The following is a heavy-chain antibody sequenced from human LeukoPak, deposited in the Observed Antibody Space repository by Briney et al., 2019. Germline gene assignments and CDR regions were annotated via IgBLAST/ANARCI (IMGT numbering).Heavy chain of an antibody. CDR3: ARVRTDSSGYHYYYFDY. Sequence: ASVKVSCKASGGTFSSYAISWVRQAPGQGLEWMGRIIPILGIANYAQKFQGRVTITADKSTSTAYMELSSLRSEDTAVYYCARVRTDSSGYHYYYFDYWGQGTLVTVSS. CDR2: IIPILGIA. V-gene: IGHV1-69*04. CDR1: GGTFSSYA. J-gene: IGHJ4*02. D-gene: IGHD3-22*01.